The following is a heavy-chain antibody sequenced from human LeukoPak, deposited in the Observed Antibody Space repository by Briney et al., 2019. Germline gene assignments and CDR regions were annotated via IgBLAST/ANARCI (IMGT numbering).Heavy chain of an antibody. V-gene: IGHV3-21*01. J-gene: IGHJ3*02. CDR3: ARGWVTVPFDI. CDR2: IGTSSSHI. D-gene: IGHD2-21*02. CDR1: GFTFSAYS. Sequence: KSGGSLRLSCAASGFTFSAYSMSWVRQAPGKGLEWVSSIGTSSSHIHYADSLKGRFTISRDNAKNSLYLQMNSLRAEDTAVYYCARGWVTVPFDIWGQGTLVAVSS.